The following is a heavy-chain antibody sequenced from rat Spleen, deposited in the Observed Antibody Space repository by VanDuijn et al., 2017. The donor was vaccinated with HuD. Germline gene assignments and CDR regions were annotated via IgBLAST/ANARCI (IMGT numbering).Heavy chain of an antibody. CDR2: ISYEGSNT. CDR3: TTGGTTLYVMAA. CDR1: GFTFSDYY. V-gene: IGHV5-22*01. J-gene: IGHJ4*01. Sequence: EVQLVESDGGLVQPGRSLKLSCAASGFTFSDYYMAWVRQAPKKGLEWVASISYEGSNTYYGDSVKGRFTISRDNAKSTLYLQMNSLRSEDTATYYCTTGGTTLYVMAAWGQGASVTVSS. D-gene: IGHD1-5*01.